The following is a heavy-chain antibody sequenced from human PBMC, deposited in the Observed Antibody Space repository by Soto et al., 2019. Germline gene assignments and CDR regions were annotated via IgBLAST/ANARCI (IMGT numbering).Heavy chain of an antibody. CDR3: AILVQRRDRPPAF. Sequence: KISIEGSGYFLSSHWDAWACLLPGKGQEWMGIIHPGDSDTRYSPSFQGQVTISVDGSINTAYLQSRSLEASDTAVYYCAILVQRRDRPPAFWGQRTPGTVSS. V-gene: IGHV5-51*01. J-gene: IGHJ4*02. CDR1: GYFLSSHW. D-gene: IGHD3-16*02. CDR2: IHPGDSDT.